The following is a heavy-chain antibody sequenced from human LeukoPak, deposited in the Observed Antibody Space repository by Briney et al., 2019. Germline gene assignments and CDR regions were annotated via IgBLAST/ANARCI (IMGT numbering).Heavy chain of an antibody. Sequence: GASVKVSCKASGYTFTSYGISWVRQAPGQGLEWMGWISAYNGNTNYAQKFQGRVTMTRDTSISTAYMELSRLGSDDTAVYYCARDLGEFNWFDPWGQGTLVTVSS. D-gene: IGHD3-10*01. V-gene: IGHV1-18*01. J-gene: IGHJ5*02. CDR2: ISAYNGNT. CDR1: GYTFTSYG. CDR3: ARDLGEFNWFDP.